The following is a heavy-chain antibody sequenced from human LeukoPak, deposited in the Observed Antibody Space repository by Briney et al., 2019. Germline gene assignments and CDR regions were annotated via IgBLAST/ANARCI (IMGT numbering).Heavy chain of an antibody. CDR1: GFTVSSNY. V-gene: IGHV3-21*01. CDR3: ARVGRGPAEEYY. Sequence: GGSLRLSCAASGFTVSSNYMSWVRQAPGKGLEWVSSISSSSSYIYYADSVKGRFTISRDNAKNSLYLQMNSLRAEDTAVYYCARVGRGPAEEYYWGQGTLVTVSS. CDR2: ISSSSSYI. J-gene: IGHJ4*02. D-gene: IGHD3-10*01.